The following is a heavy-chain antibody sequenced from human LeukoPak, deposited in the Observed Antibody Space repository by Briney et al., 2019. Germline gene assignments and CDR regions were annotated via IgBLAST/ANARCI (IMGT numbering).Heavy chain of an antibody. Sequence: PGRSLRLSCAASGFTFDDYAMHWVRQAPGKGLEWVSGISWNRGSVGYADSVKGRFTISRDNAKNSLYLQMNSLRAEDMALYYCAKDIGYSSSSGFDYWGQGTLVTVSS. D-gene: IGHD6-6*01. CDR2: ISWNRGSV. J-gene: IGHJ4*02. CDR1: GFTFDDYA. V-gene: IGHV3-9*03. CDR3: AKDIGYSSSSGFDY.